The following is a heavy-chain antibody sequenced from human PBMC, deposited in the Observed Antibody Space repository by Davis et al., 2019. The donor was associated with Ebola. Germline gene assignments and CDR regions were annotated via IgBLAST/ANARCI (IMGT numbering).Heavy chain of an antibody. J-gene: IGHJ4*02. CDR3: ARDPTTGGWYTPSGFDY. V-gene: IGHV1-2*02. D-gene: IGHD6-19*01. CDR1: GYTFTAYY. CDR2: INPNSGGT. Sequence: AASVKVSCKASGYTFTAYYMHWVRQAPGQGLEWMGWINPNSGGTNYAQKFQGRVTMTRDTSISTAYMELSSLRSDDTAVYYCARDPTTGGWYTPSGFDYWGQGTLVTVSS.